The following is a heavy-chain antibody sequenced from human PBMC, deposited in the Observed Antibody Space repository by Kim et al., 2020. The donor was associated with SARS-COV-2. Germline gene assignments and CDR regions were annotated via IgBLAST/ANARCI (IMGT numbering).Heavy chain of an antibody. D-gene: IGHD3-10*01. J-gene: IGHJ4*02. CDR2: ISYDGSNK. Sequence: GGSLRLSCAASGFTFSSYGMHWVRQAPGKGLEWVAVISYDGSNKYYADSVKGRFTISRDNSKNTLYLQMNSLRAEDTAVYYCAKGDGRYYYGSGSFDYWGQGTLVTVSS. CDR3: AKGDGRYYYGSGSFDY. CDR1: GFTFSSYG. V-gene: IGHV3-30*18.